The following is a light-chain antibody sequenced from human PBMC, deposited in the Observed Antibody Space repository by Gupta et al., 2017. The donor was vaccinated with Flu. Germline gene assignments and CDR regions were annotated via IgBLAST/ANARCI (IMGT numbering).Light chain of an antibody. CDR3: QGWDPRAVWV. V-gene: IGLV3-21*02. CDR1: NIGSKI. CDR2: DDS. J-gene: IGLJ3*02. Sequence: SSVLTPPPSVSVAPGQTARITCGGKNIGSKIVHWYQQKPGQAPVLVVYDDSDRPAGIPERFSGSNSGNTATLTIRVGDAGEEDDYYSQGWDPRAVWVFGGGTKLTVL.